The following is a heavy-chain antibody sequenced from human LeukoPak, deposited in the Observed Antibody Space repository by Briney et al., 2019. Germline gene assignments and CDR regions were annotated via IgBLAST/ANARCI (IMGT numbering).Heavy chain of an antibody. CDR2: IYYTGST. Sequence: PSETLSLTCTVSAGSITNYYWSWIRQPPGKGLEWIGYIYYTGSTNYNPSLKSRVSISVDTSKNQFSLKLSSVTAADTAVYYCASVSYGGNSNWFDPWGQGTLVTVSS. CDR3: ASVSYGGNSNWFDP. D-gene: IGHD4-23*01. J-gene: IGHJ5*02. V-gene: IGHV4-59*08. CDR1: AGSITNYY.